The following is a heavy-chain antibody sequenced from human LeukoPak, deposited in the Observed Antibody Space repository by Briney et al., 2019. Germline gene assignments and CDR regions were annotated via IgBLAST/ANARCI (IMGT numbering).Heavy chain of an antibody. D-gene: IGHD1-1*01. CDR2: IHQSGST. J-gene: IGHJ4*02. V-gene: IGHV4-59*02. Sequence: SETLSLTCTVSGDSVSSYYWNWIRQPPGKGPEWIGYIHQSGSTNNNPSLRSRVIMSVDTSRNQFSLDLISVTAADTAVYYCARWNDGNHHFDCWGQGTLVTVSA. CDR1: GDSVSSYY. CDR3: ARWNDGNHHFDC.